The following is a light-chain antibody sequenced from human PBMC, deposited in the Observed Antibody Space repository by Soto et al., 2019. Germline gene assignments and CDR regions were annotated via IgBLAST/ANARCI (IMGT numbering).Light chain of an antibody. CDR1: SSNIGNNY. CDR3: GTWDSSLSAVV. J-gene: IGLJ2*01. Sequence: QSVLTQPPSVSAAPGQKVSISCSGSSSNIGNNYVSWYQHRPGAAPKVLIYDNNKRPSGIPDRFSGSKSDTSATLGITGLQTEDEADYYCGTWDSSLSAVVFGGGTKLTVL. CDR2: DNN. V-gene: IGLV1-51*01.